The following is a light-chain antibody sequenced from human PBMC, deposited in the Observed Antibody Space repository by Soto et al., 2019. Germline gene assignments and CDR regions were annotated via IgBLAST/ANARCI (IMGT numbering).Light chain of an antibody. V-gene: IGLV2-14*01. CDR1: SRDVGDYNS. CDR3: SSYTSSSAHVV. J-gene: IGLJ2*01. CDR2: EVS. Sequence: QSALTQPPSVSASPGPSITISCTGTSRDVGDYNSVSWYQQHPGKAPQIMIYEVSNRHTGDSNRFSGSKSGNTADLNISGLQAEDEADYYCSSYTSSSAHVVFGGGTKVTVL.